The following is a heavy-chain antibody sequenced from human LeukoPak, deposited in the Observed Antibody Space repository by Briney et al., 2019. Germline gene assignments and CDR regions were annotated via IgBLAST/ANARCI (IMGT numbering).Heavy chain of an antibody. V-gene: IGHV3-53*05. J-gene: IGHJ4*02. CDR1: GFTVSNNY. D-gene: IGHD3-16*01. Sequence: GGSLRLSCIVSGFTVSNNYMSWVRQAPGKGLEWVSVIYTAGETYYADSVKGRFTISRDISKNTVYLQMNSLRADDTAMYYCANGGDWGQGTLVTVSS. CDR3: ANGGD. CDR2: IYTAGET.